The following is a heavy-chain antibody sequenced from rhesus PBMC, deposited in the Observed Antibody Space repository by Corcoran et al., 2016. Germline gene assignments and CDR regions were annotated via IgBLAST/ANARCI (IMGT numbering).Heavy chain of an antibody. Sequence: QVQLQESGPGLVKPSETLSLTCTVSGASISSYWWSWIRQPPGKGLEWIGEIKGNSGSTNYNPTHKSRVTISRDTSKNQFSLKLSSVTAADTAVYYCAIAREYDPGSLDVWGRGVLVTVSS. CDR3: AIAREYDPGSLDV. V-gene: IGHV4-80*01. D-gene: IGHD3-22*01. CDR1: GASISSYW. CDR2: IKGNSGST. J-gene: IGHJ5-2*02.